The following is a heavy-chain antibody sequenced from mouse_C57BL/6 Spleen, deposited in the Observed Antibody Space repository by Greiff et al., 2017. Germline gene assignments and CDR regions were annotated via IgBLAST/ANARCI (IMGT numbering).Heavy chain of an antibody. Sequence: QVQLQQSGAELVKPGTSVKISCKASGYAFSSYWMNWVKQRPGKGLEWIGQIYPGDGDTNYNGKFKGKATLTADKSSSTAYMQLSSLTSEDSAVYFCARPYLYGSSYWDIDVWGTGTTVTVSS. V-gene: IGHV1-80*01. CDR2: IYPGDGDT. D-gene: IGHD1-1*01. CDR3: ARPYLYGSSYWDIDV. J-gene: IGHJ1*03. CDR1: GYAFSSYW.